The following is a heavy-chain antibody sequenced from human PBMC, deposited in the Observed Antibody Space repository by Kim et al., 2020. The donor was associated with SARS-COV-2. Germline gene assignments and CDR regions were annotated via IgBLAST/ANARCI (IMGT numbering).Heavy chain of an antibody. D-gene: IGHD4-17*01. V-gene: IGHV3-74*01. Sequence: YADSVKVRFTISRDNAKNTLYLQVNTLRVEDTAVYYCVRSTGNGFDPWGQGTLVTVSS. J-gene: IGHJ5*02. CDR3: VRSTGNGFDP.